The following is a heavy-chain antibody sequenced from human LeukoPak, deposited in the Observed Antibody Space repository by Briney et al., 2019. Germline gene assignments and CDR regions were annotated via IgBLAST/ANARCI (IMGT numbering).Heavy chain of an antibody. V-gene: IGHV4-34*01. J-gene: IGHJ6*02. CDR1: GFTFSSYG. Sequence: GSLRLSCAASGFTFSSYGMHWVRQPPGKGLEWIGEINHSGSTNYNPSLKSRVTISVDTSKNQFSLKLSSVTAADTAVYYCAKGGGYSGYDSGDYYYYYGMDVWGQGTTVTVSS. CDR2: INHSGST. CDR3: AKGGGYSGYDSGDYYYYYGMDV. D-gene: IGHD5-12*01.